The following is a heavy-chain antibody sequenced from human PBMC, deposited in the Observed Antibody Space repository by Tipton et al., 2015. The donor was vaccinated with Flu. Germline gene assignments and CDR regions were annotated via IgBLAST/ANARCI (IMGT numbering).Heavy chain of an antibody. CDR2: ISSSGSTI. V-gene: IGHV3-11*01. CDR3: AREVVGYSSGCGAIRRKPCYFDL. D-gene: IGHD6-19*01. CDR1: GFTFSDYY. Sequence: SLRLSCAASGFTFSDYYMSWIRQAPGKGLEWVSYISSSGSTIYYADSVKGRFTTSRDNAKNSLYLQMNSLRAEDTAVYYCAREVVGYSSGCGAIRRKPCYFDLWGRGPLVTVSS. J-gene: IGHJ2*01.